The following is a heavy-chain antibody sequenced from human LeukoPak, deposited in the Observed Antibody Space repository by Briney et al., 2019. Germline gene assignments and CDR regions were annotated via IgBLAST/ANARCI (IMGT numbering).Heavy chain of an antibody. CDR1: GFTFSTYG. CDR2: IWYDGSNK. Sequence: GGSLRLSCAASGFTFSTYGMHWVRQAPGKGLEWVALIWYDGSNKYYADSVKGRFTISRDNSKNTLYLQMNSLRAEDTAAYYCAKDLRYYDFWSGLADYWGQGTLVTASS. CDR3: AKDLRYYDFWSGLADY. D-gene: IGHD3-3*01. V-gene: IGHV3-33*06. J-gene: IGHJ4*02.